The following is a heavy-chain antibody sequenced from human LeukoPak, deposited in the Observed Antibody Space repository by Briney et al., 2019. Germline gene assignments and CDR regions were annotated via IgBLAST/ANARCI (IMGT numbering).Heavy chain of an antibody. CDR3: ARDTSYDFWSDPTELFDI. D-gene: IGHD3-3*01. Sequence: ASVKVSCKASGYTFTTYGISWMRQAPGQGLEWVGWVSVHNGNKNYAQKLQGRVTMTTDTSTSTAYMELRSLRSDDTAVYYCARDTSYDFWSDPTELFDIWGQGTMVTVSS. J-gene: IGHJ3*02. CDR1: GYTFTTYG. CDR2: VSVHNGNK. V-gene: IGHV1-18*01.